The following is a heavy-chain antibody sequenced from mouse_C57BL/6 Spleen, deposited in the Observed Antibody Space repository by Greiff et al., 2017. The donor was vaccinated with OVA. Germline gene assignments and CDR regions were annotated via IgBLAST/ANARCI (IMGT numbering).Heavy chain of an antibody. CDR1: GYTFTDYY. CDR2: INPNNGGT. CDR3: ARASYWYFDV. Sequence: EVQLQQSGPELVKPGASVKISCKASGYTFTDYYMNWVKQSHGKSLEWIGDINPNNGGTSYNQKFKGKATLTVDTSSSTAYMELRSLTSEDSAVYYCARASYWYFDVWGTGTTVTVSS. J-gene: IGHJ1*03. V-gene: IGHV1-26*01.